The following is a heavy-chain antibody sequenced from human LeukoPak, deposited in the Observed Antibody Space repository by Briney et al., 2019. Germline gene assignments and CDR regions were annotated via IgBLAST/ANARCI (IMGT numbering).Heavy chain of an antibody. J-gene: IGHJ4*02. V-gene: IGHV3-13*01. CDR2: MGTTGDT. Sequence: GGCLRPSCAASGFTSSNYDIDWGRHPTGEGLECVSGMGTTGDTYLAGSVKGRFIISRENAKHSFYLQMNRLTVGDTAVYYCTTGTRRWDSWGQGTLVTVSS. CDR1: GFTSSNYD. CDR3: TTGTRRWDS. D-gene: IGHD3-10*01.